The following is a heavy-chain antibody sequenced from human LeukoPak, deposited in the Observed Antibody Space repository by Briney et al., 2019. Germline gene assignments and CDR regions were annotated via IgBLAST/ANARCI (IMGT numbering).Heavy chain of an antibody. V-gene: IGHV1-2*02. CDR2: INPNSGGT. J-gene: IGHJ5*02. D-gene: IGHD3-10*01. CDR1: GDTFTGYY. Sequence: ASVKVSCKASGDTFTGYYMHCVRQAPVQGREWRGWINPNSGGTNYAQKFQGRVTMTRYTSISTAYMELRRLRSDDTAVYYCARIRYRGLPTWFDPWGQGTLVTVSS. CDR3: ARIRYRGLPTWFDP.